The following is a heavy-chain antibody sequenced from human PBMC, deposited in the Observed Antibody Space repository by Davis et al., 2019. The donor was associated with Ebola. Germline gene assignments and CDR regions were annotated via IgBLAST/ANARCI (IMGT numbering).Heavy chain of an antibody. V-gene: IGHV3-53*01. CDR1: GFSINTKY. D-gene: IGHD3-22*01. Sequence: GESLKISCTASGFSINTKYMSWVRQAPGKGLEWVSYISSAGDTYYADSVKGRFTISRDSSKNTLDLQMNSLRAEDTALYSCTKGDRDYSSSPFDYWGQGTLVTVSS. J-gene: IGHJ4*02. CDR3: TKGDRDYSSSPFDY. CDR2: ISSAGDT.